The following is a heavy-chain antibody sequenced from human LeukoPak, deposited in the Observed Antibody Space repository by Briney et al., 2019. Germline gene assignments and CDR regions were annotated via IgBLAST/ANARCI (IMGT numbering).Heavy chain of an antibody. CDR2: ISSSGSTI. J-gene: IGHJ3*02. CDR1: GFTFSSYE. CDR3: ARAYYSDAFDI. V-gene: IGHV3-48*03. Sequence: PGGSLRLSCAASGFTFSSYEMNWVRQAPGKGLEWVSYISSSGSTIYYADSVKGRFTISRDNAKNSLYLQMNSLRAGDTAVYYCARAYYSDAFDIWGQGTMVTVSS. D-gene: IGHD3-10*01.